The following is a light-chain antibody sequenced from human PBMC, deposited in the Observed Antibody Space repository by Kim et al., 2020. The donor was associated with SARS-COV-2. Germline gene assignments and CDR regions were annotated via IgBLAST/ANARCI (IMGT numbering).Light chain of an antibody. J-gene: IGKJ4*01. CDR1: QSLRTNH. CDR2: GAS. V-gene: IGKV3-20*01. CDR3: QQYDSSPLS. Sequence: LSPGERATLSCRASQSLRTNHLAWYQQKPGQAPRLLIYGASSRATGIPDRFSGSGSGTDFTLTISRLEPEDFAVYYCQQYDSSPLSFGGGTKLEI.